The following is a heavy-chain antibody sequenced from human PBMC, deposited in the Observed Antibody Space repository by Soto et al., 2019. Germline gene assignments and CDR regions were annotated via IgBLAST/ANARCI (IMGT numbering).Heavy chain of an antibody. CDR1: GGSISSYY. CDR3: ASSYSSYVFDWFDP. Sequence: SETLSLTCTVSGGSISSYYWSWIRQPPGKGLECIGYIYYSGSTNYNPSLKSRFTISVNTSKNQFSLKLSSVTAADTAVYYFASSYSSYVFDWFDPWGQGTLVTVSS. V-gene: IGHV4-59*01. CDR2: IYYSGST. J-gene: IGHJ5*02. D-gene: IGHD6-6*01.